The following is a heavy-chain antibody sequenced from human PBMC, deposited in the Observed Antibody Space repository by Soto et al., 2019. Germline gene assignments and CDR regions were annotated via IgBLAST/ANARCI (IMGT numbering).Heavy chain of an antibody. V-gene: IGHV1-69*13. CDR3: ARDLGNGSQAFDI. D-gene: IGHD7-27*01. CDR2: IIPIFGTA. Sequence: SVKVSCKASGGTFSSYAISWVRQAPGQGLEWMGGIIPIFGTANYAQKFQGRVTITADESTSTAYMELSSLRSEDTAVYYCARDLGNGSQAFDIWGQGTMVTVSS. CDR1: GGTFSSYA. J-gene: IGHJ3*02.